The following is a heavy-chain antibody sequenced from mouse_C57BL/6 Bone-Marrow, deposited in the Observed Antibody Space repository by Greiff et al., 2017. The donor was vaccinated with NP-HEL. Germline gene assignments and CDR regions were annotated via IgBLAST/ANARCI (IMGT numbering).Heavy chain of an antibody. CDR1: GYTFTSYW. CDR2: INPSNGGT. D-gene: IGHD2-3*01. J-gene: IGHJ4*01. CDR3: AREGWLLRNYYAMDY. Sequence: QVQLQQPGTELVKPGASVKLSCKASGYTFTSYWMLWVKQRPGQGLEWIGNINPSNGGTNYNEKFKSKATLTVDKSSSTAYMQLSSLTSEDSAVYYCAREGWLLRNYYAMDYWGQGTSVTVSS. V-gene: IGHV1-53*01.